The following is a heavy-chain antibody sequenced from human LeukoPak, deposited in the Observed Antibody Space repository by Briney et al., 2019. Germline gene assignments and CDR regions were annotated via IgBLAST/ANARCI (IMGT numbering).Heavy chain of an antibody. V-gene: IGHV3-30*18. D-gene: IGHD1-26*01. J-gene: IGHJ4*02. Sequence: GGSLRLSCAASGFTFSSCEMNWVRQAPGKGLEWVAVISNDGSNKYYADSVKGRFTISRDNSKNTLYLQMNSLRAEDTAVYYCAKETGRWELEWGQGTLVTVSS. CDR3: AKETGRWELE. CDR1: GFTFSSCE. CDR2: ISNDGSNK.